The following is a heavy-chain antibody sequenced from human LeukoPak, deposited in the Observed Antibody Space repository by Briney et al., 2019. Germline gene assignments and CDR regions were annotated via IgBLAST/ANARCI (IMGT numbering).Heavy chain of an antibody. CDR2: VNQGGTQK. V-gene: IGHV3-7*01. Sequence: GGSLRLSCAASGFTVSSNYMTWVRQAPGKGLEWVAIVNQGGTQKYYVDSVKGRFTISRDNAENSLYLQMNSLRAEDTAVYYCAREHYFYYLDAWGKGTTVTVSS. CDR3: AREHYFYYLDA. J-gene: IGHJ6*03. CDR1: GFTVSSNY.